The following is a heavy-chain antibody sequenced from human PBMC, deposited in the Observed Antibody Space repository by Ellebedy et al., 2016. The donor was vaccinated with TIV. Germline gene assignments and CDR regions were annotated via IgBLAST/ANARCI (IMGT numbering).Heavy chain of an antibody. V-gene: IGHV3-9*01. CDR2: ISWNSGNI. D-gene: IGHD3-10*01. CDR3: AKDLSSGTYYYYAMDV. J-gene: IGHJ6*02. CDR1: GFIFDDYA. Sequence: SLKISCTASGFIFDDYAMYWVRQAPGKGLEWVSSISWNSGNIDYADSVKGRFSISRDNAKNSLFLQMNSLRVEDTALYYCAKDLSSGTYYYYAMDVWGQGTTVTVS.